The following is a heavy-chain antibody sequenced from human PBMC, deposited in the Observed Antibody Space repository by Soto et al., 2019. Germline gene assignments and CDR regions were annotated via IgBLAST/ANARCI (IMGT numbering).Heavy chain of an antibody. CDR2: VYPGDSDT. V-gene: IGHV5-51*01. CDR1: GYSFTSYW. Sequence: GESLKISCKGSGYSFTSYWIGWVLHMPGKGLEWMGIVYPGDSDTRYSPSFQGQVTISADKSISTAYLQWSSLKASDTAIYYCARQLDSSGYYWVIWGQGTMVTVSS. CDR3: ARQLDSSGYYWVI. J-gene: IGHJ3*02. D-gene: IGHD3-22*01.